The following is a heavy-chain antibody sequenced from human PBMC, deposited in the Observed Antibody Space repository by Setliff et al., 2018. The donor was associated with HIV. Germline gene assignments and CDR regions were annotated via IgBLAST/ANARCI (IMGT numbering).Heavy chain of an antibody. CDR3: ARAGHRPRNYYYYYMDV. CDR2: ISAYNGNT. Sequence: ASVKVSCKASGYTFTSYGISWVRQAPGQGLEWMGWISAYNGNTNYAQKLQGRVTMTTDTSTSTAYMELRSLRSDDTAVYYCARAGHRPRNYYYYYMDVWGKGTTVTAP. CDR1: GYTFTSYG. V-gene: IGHV1-18*01. J-gene: IGHJ6*03.